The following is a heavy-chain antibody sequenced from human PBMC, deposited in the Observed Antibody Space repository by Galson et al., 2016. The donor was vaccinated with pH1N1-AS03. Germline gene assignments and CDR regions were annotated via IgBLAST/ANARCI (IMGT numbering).Heavy chain of an antibody. Sequence: LRLSCAGSEFTFSKYAMSWVRQAPGKGLEWVSGISASGGETHYADSVKGRFTMSRDNSKNTLYLQMNSLRVEDTALYYCAKRSQWLLGLYYYYGLDVWGQGTTVTVSS. CDR1: EFTFSKYA. V-gene: IGHV3-23*01. J-gene: IGHJ6*02. CDR2: ISASGGET. CDR3: AKRSQWLLGLYYYYGLDV. D-gene: IGHD6-19*01.